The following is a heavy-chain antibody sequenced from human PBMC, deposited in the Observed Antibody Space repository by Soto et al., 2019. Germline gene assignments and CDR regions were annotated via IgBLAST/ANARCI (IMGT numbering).Heavy chain of an antibody. CDR2: IYYSGST. Sequence: TSETLSLTCTVSGGSISSYYGSWIRQPPGKGLEWIGYIYYSGSTNYNPSHKSRVTISVDTSKSQFSLKLSSVTAADTAVYYCARTTYYYGSGSYLSWFDPWGQGTLVTVSS. V-gene: IGHV4-59*01. J-gene: IGHJ5*02. D-gene: IGHD3-10*01. CDR1: GGSISSYY. CDR3: ARTTYYYGSGSYLSWFDP.